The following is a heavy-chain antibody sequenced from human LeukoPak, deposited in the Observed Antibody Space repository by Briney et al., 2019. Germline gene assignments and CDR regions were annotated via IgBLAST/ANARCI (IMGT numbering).Heavy chain of an antibody. Sequence: SETLSLTCAGYGGFFSYYSWAWIRQPPGNGLEWIGEINPRGGTNHNPSLMSRVSMSVDTSKNQISVRVSSVTAADTAVYSCARVGYTFSINDWSRIGLGAYGTKNYYYMDVWGKGTTVTVSS. CDR3: ARVGYTFSINDWSRIGLGAYGTKNYYYMDV. D-gene: IGHD2/OR15-2a*01. CDR1: GGFFSYYS. V-gene: IGHV4-34*01. CDR2: INPRGGT. J-gene: IGHJ6*03.